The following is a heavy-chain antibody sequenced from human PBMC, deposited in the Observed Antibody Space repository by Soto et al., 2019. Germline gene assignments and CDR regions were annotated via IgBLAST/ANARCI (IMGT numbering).Heavy chain of an antibody. J-gene: IGHJ6*02. CDR1: GFTFSSYG. D-gene: IGHD2-2*01. V-gene: IGHV3-33*01. Sequence: GGSLSLSCAASGFTFSSYGMHWVRQAPGKGLEWVAVIWYDGGNKYYADSVKCRFTISRDNSKNTLYLQMNRLRAEDTAVYYCARDLSPHNNRYCSSTSCQYYYYYGMDVWGQGTTVTVSS. CDR2: IWYDGGNK. CDR3: ARDLSPHNNRYCSSTSCQYYYYYGMDV.